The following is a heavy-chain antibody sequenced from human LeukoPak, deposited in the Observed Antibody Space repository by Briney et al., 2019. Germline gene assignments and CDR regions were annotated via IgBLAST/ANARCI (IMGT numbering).Heavy chain of an antibody. Sequence: GGSLRLSCAASGFTFSSYAVHWVRQAPGKGLEWVAVISYDGSNKYYADSVKGRFTISRDNSKNTLYLQMNSLRAEDTAVYYCAREDCSSTSCYGFDYWGQGTLVTVSS. CDR2: ISYDGSNK. CDR3: AREDCSSTSCYGFDY. V-gene: IGHV3-30*04. D-gene: IGHD2-2*01. J-gene: IGHJ4*02. CDR1: GFTFSSYA.